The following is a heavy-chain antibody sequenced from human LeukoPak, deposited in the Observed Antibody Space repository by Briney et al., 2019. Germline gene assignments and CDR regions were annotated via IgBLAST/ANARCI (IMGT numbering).Heavy chain of an antibody. J-gene: IGHJ4*02. CDR1: GFTFSSYA. D-gene: IGHD3-16*01. CDR2: ISGSGDNT. CDR3: GKGGGGVLAS. Sequence: GGSLRLSCAASGFTFSSYAMSWVRQAPGKGLEWVSSISGSGDNTYYADSVKGRFTISRDNSKNTLFLQMNSLKADDTAVYYCGKGGGGVLASWGQGTLVTVSS. V-gene: IGHV3-23*01.